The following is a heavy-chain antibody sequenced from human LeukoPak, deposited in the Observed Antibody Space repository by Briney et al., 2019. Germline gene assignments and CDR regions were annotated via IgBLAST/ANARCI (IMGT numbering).Heavy chain of an antibody. CDR2: IIPIFGTA. Sequence: SVKVSCKASGGTFSSYAISWVRQAPGQGLEWMGRIIPIFGTANYAQKFQGRVTITADESTSTAYMELSSLRSEDTAVYYCARAGWVQLERRYAFDIWGQGTMVTVSS. V-gene: IGHV1-69*15. J-gene: IGHJ3*02. D-gene: IGHD1-1*01. CDR1: GGTFSSYA. CDR3: ARAGWVQLERRYAFDI.